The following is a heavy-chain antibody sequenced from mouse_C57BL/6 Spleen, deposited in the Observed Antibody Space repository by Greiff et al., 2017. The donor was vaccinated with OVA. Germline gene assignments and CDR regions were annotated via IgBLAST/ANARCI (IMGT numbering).Heavy chain of an antibody. Sequence: EVQLIESGAGLVQPGGSLKLSCAASGFTFSDYYMYWVRQTPGKGLEWVAYICNGGGGTNYPGTLKGQFTITTDNAKNTPYMQLSRLKSEDTAVYYCARPYTGGATHGYLDVWGKGTSVTVSS. CDR2: ICNGGGGT. V-gene: IGHV5-12*01. D-gene: IGHD1-1*01. J-gene: IGHJ1*03. CDR1: GFTFSDYY. CDR3: ARPYTGGATHGYLDV.